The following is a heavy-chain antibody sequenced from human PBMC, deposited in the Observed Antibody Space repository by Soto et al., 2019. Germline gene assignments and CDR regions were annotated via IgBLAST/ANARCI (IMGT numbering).Heavy chain of an antibody. D-gene: IGHD2-8*02. CDR3: VRDWTGEKCPCMDV. V-gene: IGHV3-23*01. Sequence: EVQLLESGGGLVQTGGSLRLSCAPSGFTFSSHAMSWVRQAPGKGLEWVSGISDSGGDTYYADSVKGRFTISRDSSKNTLYLQMNSLRDEDTAVYYCVRDWTGEKCPCMDVWGQGTTVTVSS. CDR1: GFTFSSHA. CDR2: ISDSGGDT. J-gene: IGHJ6*02.